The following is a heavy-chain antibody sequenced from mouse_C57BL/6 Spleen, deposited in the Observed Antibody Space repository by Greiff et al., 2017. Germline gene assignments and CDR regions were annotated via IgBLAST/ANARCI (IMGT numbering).Heavy chain of an antibody. CDR2: IHPNSGST. D-gene: IGHD3-2*02. CDR3: SSRDSSGYVDY. J-gene: IGHJ2*01. V-gene: IGHV1-64*01. CDR1: GYTFTSYW. Sequence: QVQLKQPGAELVKPGASVKLSCKASGYTFTSYWMHWVKQRPGQGLEWIGMIHPNSGSTNYNEKFKSKATLTVDKSSSTAYMQLSSLTSEDSAVYYCSSRDSSGYVDYWVQGTILTVSS.